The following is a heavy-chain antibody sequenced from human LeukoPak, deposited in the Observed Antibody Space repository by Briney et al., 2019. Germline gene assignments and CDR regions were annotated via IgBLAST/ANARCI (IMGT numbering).Heavy chain of an antibody. D-gene: IGHD3-22*01. CDR3: AREPYYYDSSGHDY. CDR1: GFTFSSYW. Sequence: GGSLRLSCAASGFTFSSYWMTWVRQAPGKGLEWVANIKQDGSDKYYVDSVKGLFSISRDNAKNSLYLQMNSLRAEDTAVYYCAREPYYYDSSGHDYWGQGTLVTVSS. V-gene: IGHV3-7*01. CDR2: IKQDGSDK. J-gene: IGHJ4*02.